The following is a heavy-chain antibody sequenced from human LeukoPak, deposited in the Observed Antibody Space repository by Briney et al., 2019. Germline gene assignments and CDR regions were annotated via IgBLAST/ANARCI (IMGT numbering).Heavy chain of an antibody. D-gene: IGHD3-10*01. CDR2: ISYDGSNK. Sequence: PGGSLRLSCAASGFTFGSYGMHWVRQAPGKGLEWVAVISYDGSNKYYADSVKGRFTISRDNSKNTLYLQMNSLRAEDTAVYYCAKLWFGELIDYWGQGTLVTVSS. CDR3: AKLWFGELIDY. CDR1: GFTFGSYG. V-gene: IGHV3-30*18. J-gene: IGHJ4*02.